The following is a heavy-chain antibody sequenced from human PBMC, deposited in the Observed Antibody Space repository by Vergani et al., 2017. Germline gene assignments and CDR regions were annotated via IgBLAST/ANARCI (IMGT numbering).Heavy chain of an antibody. Sequence: QVQLVESGGGVVQPGRSLRLSCAASGFTFSSYAMHWVRQAPGKGLEWVAVISYDGSNKYCADSVKGRFTISRDSSTNTLYLQMNSLRAEDTAVYYCAGGGPHDFWSGYYMSPDYWGQGTLVTVSS. CDR2: ISYDGSNK. V-gene: IGHV3-30*04. CDR3: AGGGPHDFWSGYYMSPDY. J-gene: IGHJ4*02. CDR1: GFTFSSYA. D-gene: IGHD3-3*01.